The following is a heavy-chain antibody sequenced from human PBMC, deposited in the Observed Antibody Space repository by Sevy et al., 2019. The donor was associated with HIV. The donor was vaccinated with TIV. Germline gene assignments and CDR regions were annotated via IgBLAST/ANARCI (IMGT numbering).Heavy chain of an antibody. CDR1: GYTFTSYA. Sequence: ASVKVSCKASGYTFTSYAMHWVRQAPGQRLEWMGWINAGNGNKKYSQKFQGRVTITRDKSASTAYMELSSLRSEDTVVYYCARTQGYCSGGSCYSSPFDYWGQGTLVTVSS. CDR3: ARTQGYCSGGSCYSSPFDY. V-gene: IGHV1-3*01. D-gene: IGHD2-15*01. CDR2: INAGNGNK. J-gene: IGHJ4*02.